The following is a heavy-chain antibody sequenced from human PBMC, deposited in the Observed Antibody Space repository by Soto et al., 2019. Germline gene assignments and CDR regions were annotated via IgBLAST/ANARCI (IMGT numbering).Heavy chain of an antibody. J-gene: IGHJ4*02. CDR3: ARRDSSGGYSPDY. Sequence: GSLRLSCAFSGFIFSNYTMSWVRQAPGKGLEWVSSVSPSGSNTYYGDSVKGRFTMSRDNSENRLHLQMDSLRAEDTAVYFCARRDSSGGYSPDYWGQGSLVIVSS. V-gene: IGHV3-23*01. D-gene: IGHD3-22*01. CDR2: VSPSGSNT. CDR1: GFIFSNYT.